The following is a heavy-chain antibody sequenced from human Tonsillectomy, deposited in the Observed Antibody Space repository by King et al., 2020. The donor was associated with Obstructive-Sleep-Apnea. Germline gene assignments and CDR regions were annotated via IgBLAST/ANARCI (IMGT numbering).Heavy chain of an antibody. Sequence: VQLVESGGGLVQPGGSLRLSCAASGFTFSSYWMHWVRQTPGKGLVWVSRINSDGSSTSYADSVKGRFTISRDSAKNTLSLQMNSLGAEDTAVYYCARGGAYSYGPFDSWGQGTLVTVSS. J-gene: IGHJ4*02. D-gene: IGHD5-18*01. CDR1: GFTFSSYW. CDR2: INSDGSST. V-gene: IGHV3-74*01. CDR3: ARGGAYSYGPFDS.